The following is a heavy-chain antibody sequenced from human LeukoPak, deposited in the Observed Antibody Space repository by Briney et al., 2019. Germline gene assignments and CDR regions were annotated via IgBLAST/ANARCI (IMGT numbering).Heavy chain of an antibody. CDR1: GFTFSSYA. CDR2: ISGGGGST. J-gene: IGHJ3*02. CDR3: AIYGGSGTTAFDM. Sequence: PGGCLRLSCAASGFTFSSYAMTWVRQGPGKALEWGSDISGGGGSTSYADSVTGSVAISRDNSKHTLYLQMQSLRAEDTAVYHCAIYGGSGTTAFDMWGQGTMVTVSS. D-gene: IGHD5-12*01. V-gene: IGHV3-23*01.